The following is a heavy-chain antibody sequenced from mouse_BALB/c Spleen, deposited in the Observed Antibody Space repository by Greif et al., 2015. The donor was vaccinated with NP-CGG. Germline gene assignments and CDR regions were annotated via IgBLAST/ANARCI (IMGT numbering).Heavy chain of an antibody. V-gene: IGHV1-4*01. J-gene: IGHJ4*01. CDR2: INPSSGYT. Sequence: VQLQQSGAELARPGASVKMSCKASGYTFTSYTMHWVKQRPGQGLEWIGYINPSSGYTNYNQKFKDKATLTADKSSSTAYMQLSSLTSEDSAVYFCARYYGSSYAMDYWGQGTSVTASS. D-gene: IGHD1-1*01. CDR1: GYTFTSYT. CDR3: ARYYGSSYAMDY.